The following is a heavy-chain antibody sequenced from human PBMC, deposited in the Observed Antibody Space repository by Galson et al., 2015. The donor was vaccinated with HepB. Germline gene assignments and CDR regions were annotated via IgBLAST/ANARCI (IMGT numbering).Heavy chain of an antibody. J-gene: IGHJ3*02. Sequence: SLRLSCAASGFTFSSYAMRWVRQAPGKGLEWVSAISGSGGSTYYADSVKGRFTISRDNSKNTLYLQMNSLRAEDTAVYYCAKDKSIVVVTAGGDDAFDIWGQGTMVTVSS. CDR1: GFTFSSYA. CDR2: ISGSGGST. D-gene: IGHD2-21*02. V-gene: IGHV3-23*01. CDR3: AKDKSIVVVTAGGDDAFDI.